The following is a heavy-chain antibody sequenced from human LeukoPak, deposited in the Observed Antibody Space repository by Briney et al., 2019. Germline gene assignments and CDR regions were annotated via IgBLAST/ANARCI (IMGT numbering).Heavy chain of an antibody. Sequence: PSETLSLTCTVSGGSISSYYWSWIRQPAGKGLEWIGRIYTSGSTNYNPSLKSRVTMSVDTSKNQFSLRLTSVTAADTAVYYCARVKWLSGTSFDAFDIWGQGTMVTVSS. CDR1: GGSISSYY. CDR2: IYTSGST. J-gene: IGHJ3*02. D-gene: IGHD2/OR15-2a*01. CDR3: ARVKWLSGTSFDAFDI. V-gene: IGHV4-4*07.